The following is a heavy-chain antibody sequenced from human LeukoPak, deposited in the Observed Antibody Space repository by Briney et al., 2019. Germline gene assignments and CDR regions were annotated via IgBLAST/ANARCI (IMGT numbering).Heavy chain of an antibody. J-gene: IGHJ4*02. D-gene: IGHD4-17*01. CDR2: ISAYNGHT. Sequence: GASVKVSCKASGYTFSSYGFTWVRRAPGQGLEWMGWISAYNGHTKYRQKLQGRVTMTTDTSTNTTYMELRSLRSDDTAVYYCARGLRTPDYWGQGTLVTVSS. V-gene: IGHV1-18*01. CDR1: GYTFSSYG. CDR3: ARGLRTPDY.